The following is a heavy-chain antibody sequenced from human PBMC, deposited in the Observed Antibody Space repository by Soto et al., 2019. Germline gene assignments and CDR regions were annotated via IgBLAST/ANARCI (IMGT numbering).Heavy chain of an antibody. CDR3: ARRGITGTTKSFDS. J-gene: IGHJ3*02. CDR1: GGPFSSYA. CDR2: IIPIFGTA. V-gene: IGHV1-69*13. D-gene: IGHD1-7*01. Sequence: SSVQVSCKASGGPFSSYAISWVRQAPGQGLEWMGGIIPIFGTANYAQKFQGRVTITADESTSTAYMELSSLRSEDTAVYYCARRGITGTTKSFDSWGQGIRVTV.